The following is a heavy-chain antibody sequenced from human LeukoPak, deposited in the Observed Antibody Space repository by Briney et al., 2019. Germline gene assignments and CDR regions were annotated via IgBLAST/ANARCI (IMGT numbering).Heavy chain of an antibody. D-gene: IGHD2-15*01. J-gene: IGHJ4*02. CDR1: GGSISSYY. CDR2: IYHSGNT. CDR3: ARKDGSSYYFDN. Sequence: SETLSLTCTVSGGSISSYYWSWIRQPPGKGLEWIGYIYHSGNTYYNPSLKSRLSISLDTSRNQFSLRLSSVSAADTAVYYCARKDGSSYYFDNWGQGTLVTVSS. V-gene: IGHV4-59*08.